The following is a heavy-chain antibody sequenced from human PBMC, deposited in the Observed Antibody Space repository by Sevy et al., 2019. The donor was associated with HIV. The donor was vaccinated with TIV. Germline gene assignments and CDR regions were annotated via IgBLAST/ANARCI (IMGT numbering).Heavy chain of an antibody. CDR3: ARDGGYSGFWSWFDP. Sequence: ASVKVSCKASGYTFTGYYMHWVRQAPGQGLEWMGWINPNSGGTNYAQKFQGRVTMTRDTSFSTAYMGLSRLRSDDTAVYYCARDGGYSGFWSWFDPWGQGTLVTVSS. CDR2: INPNSGGT. CDR1: GYTFTGYY. V-gene: IGHV1-2*02. J-gene: IGHJ5*02. D-gene: IGHD5-12*01.